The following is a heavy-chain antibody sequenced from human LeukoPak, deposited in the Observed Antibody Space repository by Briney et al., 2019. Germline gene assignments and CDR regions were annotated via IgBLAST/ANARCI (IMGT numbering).Heavy chain of an antibody. J-gene: IGHJ4*02. V-gene: IGHV4-59*01. CDR1: GDSISTYH. Sequence: SETVSLTCSVSGDSISTYHWNWIRKPPGKGLEWIGYMQSSGNSKYNPSLRSRVTMFVDTSKSQVALILSFVTAADTAVYYCARDKQHSYGRYFDHWGQGALVTVPS. CDR2: MQSSGNS. CDR3: ARDKQHSYGRYFDH. D-gene: IGHD5-18*01.